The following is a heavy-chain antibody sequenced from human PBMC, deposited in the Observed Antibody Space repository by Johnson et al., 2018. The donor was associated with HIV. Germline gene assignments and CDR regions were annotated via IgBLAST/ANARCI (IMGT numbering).Heavy chain of an antibody. V-gene: IGHV3-11*01. CDR3: ARLIAVVIDGFDI. J-gene: IGHJ3*02. Sequence: QVQLVESGGGLVQPGGSLRLSCAAFGFTVSSNYMSWVRQAPGKGLEWVSYISCSGCSIYFVDSVKGRFTISRDNAKNSLYLQMNTLRAEDTAVYYCARLIAVVIDGFDIWGQGTMVTVSA. CDR1: GFTVSSNY. CDR2: ISCSGCSI. D-gene: IGHD3-22*01.